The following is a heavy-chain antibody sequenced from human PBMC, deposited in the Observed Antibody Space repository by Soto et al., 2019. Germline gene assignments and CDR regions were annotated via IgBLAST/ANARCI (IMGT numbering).Heavy chain of an antibody. CDR3: ARNRYGGYDFDS. D-gene: IGHD5-12*01. Sequence: QVQLQESGPGLVKPSGTLSLTCTVSSGYITSSLWWSWVRQSPGKGLEWIGEVAQSGYIDSIPSRKSRLTISLDKSTNRFSLRLTSWTAADTAVYYCARNRYGGYDFDSWGQGSLVTVSS. V-gene: IGHV4-4*02. CDR2: VAQSGYI. CDR1: SGYITSSLW. J-gene: IGHJ4*02.